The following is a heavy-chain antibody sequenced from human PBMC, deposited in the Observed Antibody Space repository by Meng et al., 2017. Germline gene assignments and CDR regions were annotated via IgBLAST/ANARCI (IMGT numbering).Heavy chain of an antibody. V-gene: IGHV3-30*02. CDR1: GFTFSSYG. J-gene: IGHJ4*02. CDR3: ACNYYDSSGYGDY. D-gene: IGHD3-22*01. CDR2: IWYDGSNK. Sequence: GESLKISCAASGFTFSSYGMHWVRQAPGKGLEWVAVIWYDGSNKYYADSVKGRFTISRDNSKNTLYLQMNSLRAEDTAVYYCACNYYDSSGYGDYWGQGTLVTVSS.